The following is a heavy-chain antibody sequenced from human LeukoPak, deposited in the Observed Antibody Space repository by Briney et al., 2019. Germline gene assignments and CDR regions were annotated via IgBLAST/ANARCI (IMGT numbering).Heavy chain of an antibody. CDR3: ATGALSGGQDY. CDR2: IYTSGST. CDR1: GGSISSGSYY. D-gene: IGHD7-27*01. V-gene: IGHV4-61*02. J-gene: IGHJ4*02. Sequence: QVQLQESGPGLVKPSQTLSLTCTVSGGSISSGSYYWSWIRQPAGKGLEWIGRIYTSGSTNYNPSLKSRVTISVDTSKNQFSLKLSSVTAADTAVYYCATGALSGGQDYWGQGTLVTVSS.